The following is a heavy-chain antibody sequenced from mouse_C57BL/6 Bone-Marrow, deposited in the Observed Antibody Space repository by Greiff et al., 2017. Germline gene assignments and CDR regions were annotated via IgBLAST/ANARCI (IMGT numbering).Heavy chain of an antibody. D-gene: IGHD2-3*01. Sequence: QVQLQQPGAELVRPGSSVKLSCKASGYTFTSYWMDWVKQRPGQGLEWIGNLYPSDSETHYNQKFKDKATLTVDKSSSTAYMQLSSLTSEDSAVYYCARGWLLLDYWGQGTTLTVSS. CDR3: ARGWLLLDY. V-gene: IGHV1-61*01. CDR2: LYPSDSET. J-gene: IGHJ2*01. CDR1: GYTFTSYW.